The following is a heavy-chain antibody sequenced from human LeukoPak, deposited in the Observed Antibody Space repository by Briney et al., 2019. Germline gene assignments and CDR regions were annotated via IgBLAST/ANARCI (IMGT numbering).Heavy chain of an antibody. CDR2: MYRSGYT. CDR1: GGSFSGYY. J-gene: IGHJ4*02. Sequence: SETLSLTCAVYGGSFSGYYWSWIRQPPGKGLEWIGNMYRSGYTYYNPSLKSRVTISVDASKNQFSLKLSSVTAADTAVYYCARRLDSWSFDSWGQGTLVTVSS. V-gene: IGHV4-34*01. D-gene: IGHD3-9*01. CDR3: ARRLDSWSFDS.